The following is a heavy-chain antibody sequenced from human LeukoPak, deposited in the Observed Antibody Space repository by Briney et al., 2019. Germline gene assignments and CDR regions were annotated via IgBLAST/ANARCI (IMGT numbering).Heavy chain of an antibody. CDR3: AAGTAADY. CDR2: ISSSSSYT. V-gene: IGHV3-11*03. D-gene: IGHD6-13*01. CDR1: GIPFSDYY. Sequence: GGSLRLSCVVSGIPFSDYYMNWIRKAPGKGLEWISYISSSSSYTDYADSVKGRFTISRDNAKNVLYLQMNSLRVEDTAVYYCAAGTAADYWGLGTLVAVSS. J-gene: IGHJ4*02.